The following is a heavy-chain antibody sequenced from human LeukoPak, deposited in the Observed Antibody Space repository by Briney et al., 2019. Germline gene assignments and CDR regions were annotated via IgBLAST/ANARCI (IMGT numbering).Heavy chain of an antibody. Sequence: ASVKVSCKASGYTFTSYAMNWVRQAPGQGLEWVGWINTNTGNPTYAQGFTGRFVFSLDTSVSTAYLQISSLKAEDTAVYYCAREYIVVVPAAIPGAPYYGMDVWGQGTTVTVSS. V-gene: IGHV7-4-1*02. CDR1: GYTFTSYA. J-gene: IGHJ6*02. D-gene: IGHD2-2*02. CDR2: INTNTGNP. CDR3: AREYIVVVPAAIPGAPYYGMDV.